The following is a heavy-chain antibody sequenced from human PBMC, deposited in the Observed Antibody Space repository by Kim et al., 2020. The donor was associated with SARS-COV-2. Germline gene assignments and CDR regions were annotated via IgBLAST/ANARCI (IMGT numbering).Heavy chain of an antibody. J-gene: IGHJ4*02. Sequence: GGSLRLSCAASGFTFSSFWMSWVRQAPGKGLEWVANIKQDGTEKDYVDSVKGRFTISRDNAKNSLYLQMNSLRVEDTALYYCARDGSCRYSSGFWGQGTLVTVSS. D-gene: IGHD6-19*01. CDR3: ARDGSCRYSSGF. CDR2: IKQDGTEK. CDR1: GFTFSSFW. V-gene: IGHV3-7*01.